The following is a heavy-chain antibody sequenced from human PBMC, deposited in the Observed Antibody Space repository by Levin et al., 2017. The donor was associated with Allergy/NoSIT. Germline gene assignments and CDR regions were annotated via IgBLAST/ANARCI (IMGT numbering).Heavy chain of an antibody. Sequence: GASVKVSCKASGGTFSSYAISWVRQAPGQGLEWMGRIIPILGIANYAQKFQGRVTITADKSTSTAYMELSSLRSEDTAVYYCARAEQWLAEFDYWGQGTLVTVSS. V-gene: IGHV1-69*04. CDR2: IIPILGIA. J-gene: IGHJ4*02. CDR3: ARAEQWLAEFDY. CDR1: GGTFSSYA. D-gene: IGHD6-19*01.